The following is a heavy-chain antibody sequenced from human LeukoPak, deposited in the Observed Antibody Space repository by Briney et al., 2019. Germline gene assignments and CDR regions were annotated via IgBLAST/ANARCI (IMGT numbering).Heavy chain of an antibody. D-gene: IGHD6-19*01. CDR2: IIPIFGTA. V-gene: IGHV1-69*01. CDR1: GGTFSSYA. J-gene: IGHJ4*02. Sequence: GASVKVSCKASGGTFSSYAISWVRQAPGQGLEWMGGIIPIFGTANYARKFQGRVTITADESTSTAYMELSGLRSEDTAVYYCASSSYSSGWYLFDYWGQGTLVTVSS. CDR3: ASSSYSSGWYLFDY.